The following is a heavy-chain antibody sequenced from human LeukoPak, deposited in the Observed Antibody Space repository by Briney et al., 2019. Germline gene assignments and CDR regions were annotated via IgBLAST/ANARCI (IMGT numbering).Heavy chain of an antibody. V-gene: IGHV3-30-3*01. J-gene: IGHJ6*02. D-gene: IGHD1-26*01. CDR3: ARVRGGWEQNYYGMDV. CDR2: ISYDGSNK. CDR1: GFTFSSYA. Sequence: GRSLRLSCAASGFTFSSYAMHWVRQAPGKGLEWVAVISYDGSNKYYADSVKGRFTISRDNSKNTLYLQMNSLRAEDTAVYYCARVRGGWEQNYYGMDVWGQGTTVTVSS.